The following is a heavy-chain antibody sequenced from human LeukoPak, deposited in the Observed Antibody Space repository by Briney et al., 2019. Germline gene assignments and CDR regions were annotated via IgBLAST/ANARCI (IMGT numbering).Heavy chain of an antibody. V-gene: IGHV3-66*01. J-gene: IGHJ4*02. CDR1: GFTVSSTY. CDR3: ASLDGEDGYTLFDY. D-gene: IGHD5-24*01. Sequence: GGSLRLSCAASGFTVSSTYMSWVRQAPGKGLEWVSVIYSGGSTYYADSVKGRFTISRDNSKNTLYLQMNSLRAEDTAVYYCASLDGEDGYTLFDYWGQGTLVTVSS. CDR2: IYSGGST.